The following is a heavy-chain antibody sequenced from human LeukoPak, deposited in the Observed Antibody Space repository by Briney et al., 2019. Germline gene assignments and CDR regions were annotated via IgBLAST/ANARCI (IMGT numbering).Heavy chain of an antibody. V-gene: IGHV4-30-2*01. J-gene: IGHJ6*02. CDR1: GGSISSGGYS. Sequence: SQTLSLTCAVSGGSISSGGYSWSWIRQPPGKGLEWIGYIYHSGSTYYNPSLKSRVTISVDTSKNQFSLKLSSVTAADTAVYYCARDLGSIAARRGYYYGMDVWGQGTTVTVSS. D-gene: IGHD6-6*01. CDR3: ARDLGSIAARRGYYYGMDV. CDR2: IYHSGST.